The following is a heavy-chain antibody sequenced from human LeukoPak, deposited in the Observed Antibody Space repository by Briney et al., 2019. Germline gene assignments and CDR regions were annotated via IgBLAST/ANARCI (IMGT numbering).Heavy chain of an antibody. D-gene: IGHD6-19*01. J-gene: IGHJ4*02. Sequence: KPSETLSLTCTVSGGSISSYYWSWIRQPPGKGLEWIGYIYYSGSTNYNPSLKSRVTISVDTSKNQFSLKLSPVTAADTAVYYCARGLSIAVAFDYWGQGTLVTVSS. CDR2: IYYSGST. CDR3: ARGLSIAVAFDY. CDR1: GGSISSYY. V-gene: IGHV4-59*01.